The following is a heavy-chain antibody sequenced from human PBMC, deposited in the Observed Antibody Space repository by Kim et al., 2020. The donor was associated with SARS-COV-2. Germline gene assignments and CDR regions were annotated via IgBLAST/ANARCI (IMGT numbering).Heavy chain of an antibody. Sequence: DPFKSRFTTARATSENTLYLQMNSLRAEDTAVYYCAKDRGLIVGATLSDYWGQGTLVTVSS. CDR3: AKDRGLIVGATLSDY. D-gene: IGHD1-26*01. J-gene: IGHJ4*02. V-gene: IGHV3-23*01.